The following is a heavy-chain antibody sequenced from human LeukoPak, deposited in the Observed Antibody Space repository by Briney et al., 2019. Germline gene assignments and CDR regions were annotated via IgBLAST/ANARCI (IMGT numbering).Heavy chain of an antibody. V-gene: IGHV3-21*01. Sequence: PGGSLRLSCAASGFTFSSYSMNWVRQAPGKGLEWVSSISSSSSYIYYADSVKGRFTISRDNAKNSLYLQMNSLRAEDTAVYYCARFYGSGSYYENFYYYYGMDVWGQGTTVTVSS. D-gene: IGHD3-10*01. CDR1: GFTFSSYS. CDR3: ARFYGSGSYYENFYYYYGMDV. CDR2: ISSSSSYI. J-gene: IGHJ6*02.